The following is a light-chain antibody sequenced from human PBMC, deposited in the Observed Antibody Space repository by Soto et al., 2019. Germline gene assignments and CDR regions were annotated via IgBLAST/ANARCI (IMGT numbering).Light chain of an antibody. V-gene: IGKV1-5*03. CDR1: QYISTW. CDR3: QQYNSQRT. J-gene: IGKJ1*01. CDR2: KAS. Sequence: DIQMNQSPSTLSASVRDRVTITCRASQYISTWLAWYQQKPGKAPKLLIYKASSLESGVPSRFSGSGSGTESTHTISSLQPDDVATYYCQQYNSQRTFGQGTNVEIK.